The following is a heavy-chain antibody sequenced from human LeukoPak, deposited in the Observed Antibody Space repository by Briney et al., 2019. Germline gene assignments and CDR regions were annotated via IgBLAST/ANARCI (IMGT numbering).Heavy chain of an antibody. J-gene: IGHJ4*02. V-gene: IGHV3-74*01. CDR2: IASDGSST. Sequence: GGSLRLSCAASGFTFSSYAMHWVRQAPGKGLVWVSRIASDGSSTTYADSVKGRFSISRDNAKNTLYLQMNSLRVEDTAVYYCARGRPHGNDYWGQGTLVTVSS. CDR3: ARGRPHGNDY. D-gene: IGHD4-23*01. CDR1: GFTFSSYA.